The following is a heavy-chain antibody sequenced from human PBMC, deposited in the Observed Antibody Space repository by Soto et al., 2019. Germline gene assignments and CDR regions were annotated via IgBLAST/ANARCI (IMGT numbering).Heavy chain of an antibody. Sequence: LRLSCAASGFPFSRHAMAWVRRAAGRGLEWVATIGSDGSTYHAESVKGRFSISRDNYGNMLHLQLNSLRVEDTGIYYCAKDPYNHRFDSWGQGTLVTVSS. J-gene: IGHJ4*02. V-gene: IGHV3-23*01. CDR1: GFPFSRHA. D-gene: IGHD1-1*01. CDR2: IGSDGST. CDR3: AKDPYNHRFDS.